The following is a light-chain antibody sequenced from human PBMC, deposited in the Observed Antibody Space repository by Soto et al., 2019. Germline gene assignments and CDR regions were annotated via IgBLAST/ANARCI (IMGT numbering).Light chain of an antibody. CDR2: KAS. V-gene: IGKV1-5*03. CDR3: QQYRNAWT. Sequence: DIPMTQSPSTLSASVGDIVTITCRAGQSGMSWLAWYQQRPGNAPKLLIYKASILESGVPSRVVGSGSGTEFTLTIRSLQPDDFASYLRQQYRNAWTFGKGTKVEIK. J-gene: IGKJ1*01. CDR1: QSGMSW.